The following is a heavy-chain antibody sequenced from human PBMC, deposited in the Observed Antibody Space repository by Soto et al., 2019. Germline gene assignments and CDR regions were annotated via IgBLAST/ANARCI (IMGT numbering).Heavy chain of an antibody. CDR3: TRLVCSSTSCYTGDYYGMDV. CDR1: GFTFSGSA. Sequence: GGSLRLSCAASGFTFSGSAMHWVHQASGKGLEWVGRIRSKTNSYVTAYAASVKGRCTISRDDSKNTAYLKMNSLKTEDTAVYYCTRLVCSSTSCYTGDYYGMDVWGQGTTGTVSS. J-gene: IGHJ6*02. CDR2: IRSKTNSYVT. D-gene: IGHD2-2*02. V-gene: IGHV3-73*01.